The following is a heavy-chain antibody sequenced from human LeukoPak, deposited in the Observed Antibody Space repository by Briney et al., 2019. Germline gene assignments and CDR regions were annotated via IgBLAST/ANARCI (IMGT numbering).Heavy chain of an antibody. CDR2: IKSKTDGGTT. V-gene: IGHV3-15*01. CDR3: AAGTGTSDFDY. CDR1: GFTFSNAW. Sequence: GGSLRLSCAASGFTFSNAWMSWVRQAPGKGLEWVGRIKSKTDGGTTDYAAPVKGRFTISRDDSKNTLYLQMNSLKTEDTAVYYCAAGTGTSDFDYWGQGTLVTVSS. J-gene: IGHJ4*02. D-gene: IGHD1-7*01.